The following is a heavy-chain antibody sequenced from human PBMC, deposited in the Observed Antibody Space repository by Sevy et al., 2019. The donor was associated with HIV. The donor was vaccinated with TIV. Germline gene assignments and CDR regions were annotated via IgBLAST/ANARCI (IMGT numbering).Heavy chain of an antibody. Sequence: QSQTLSLTCTVSGGSIRSGRFYWTWIRQPAGKGLEWIGRVFPSGGTDFSPSMVRRASISIDTSKKQFSLRLTSVTAADTAIYYCARAEGDGCNYGYFDSWGPGTLVTVSS. CDR3: ARAEGDGCNYGYFDS. CDR2: VFPSGGT. J-gene: IGHJ4*02. V-gene: IGHV4-61*02. D-gene: IGHD5-12*01. CDR1: GGSIRSGRFY.